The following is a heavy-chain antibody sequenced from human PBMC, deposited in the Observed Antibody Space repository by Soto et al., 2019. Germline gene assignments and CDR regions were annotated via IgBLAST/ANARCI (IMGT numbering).Heavy chain of an antibody. CDR3: ARVEVEAVDPKAFDI. CDR2: IIPIFGTA. V-gene: IGHV1-69*13. CDR1: GGTFSSYA. J-gene: IGHJ3*02. D-gene: IGHD6-19*01. Sequence: ASVKVSCKASGGTFSSYAISWVRQAPGQVLEWMGGIIPIFGTANYAQKFQGRVTITADGSTSTAYMELSSLRSEDTAVYYCARVEVEAVDPKAFDIWGQGTMVTVSS.